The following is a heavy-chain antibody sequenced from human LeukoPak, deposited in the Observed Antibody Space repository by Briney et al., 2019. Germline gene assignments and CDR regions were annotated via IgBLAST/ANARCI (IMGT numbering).Heavy chain of an antibody. CDR3: AKMGLTGTGDYFYYYMDV. CDR1: GFTFSNYG. CDR2: ISFDGNDK. J-gene: IGHJ6*03. D-gene: IGHD1-7*01. V-gene: IGHV3-30*18. Sequence: PGGSLRLSCAASGFTFSNYGMQWVRQAPGKGLEWVAVISFDGNDKHYADSVKGRFTISRDNSKNTLYLQMSSLRGEDTAVYFCAKMGLTGTGDYFYYYMDVWGKGTTVTVSS.